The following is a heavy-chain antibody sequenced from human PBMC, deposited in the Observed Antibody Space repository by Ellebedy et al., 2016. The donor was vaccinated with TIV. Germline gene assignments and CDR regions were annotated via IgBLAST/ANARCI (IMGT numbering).Heavy chain of an antibody. J-gene: IGHJ5*02. Sequence: ASVKVSCXASGYTFTGYYMHWVRQAPGQGLEWMGWINPNSGGTNYAQKFQGWVTMTRDTSISTAYMELSRLRSDDTAVYYCARGGENYYYDSSGGWFDPWGQGTLVTVSS. D-gene: IGHD3-22*01. V-gene: IGHV1-2*04. CDR1: GYTFTGYY. CDR2: INPNSGGT. CDR3: ARGGENYYYDSSGGWFDP.